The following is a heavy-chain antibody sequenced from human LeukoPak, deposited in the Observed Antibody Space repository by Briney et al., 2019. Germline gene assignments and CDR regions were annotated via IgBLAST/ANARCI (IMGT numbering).Heavy chain of an antibody. CDR1: GGSISSYY. D-gene: IGHD2-21*01. Sequence: SETLSLTCTVSGGSISSYYWSWIRQPPGKGLEWIGYIYYSGSTNYNPSLKSRVTISVDTSKNQFSLKLSSETAADTAVYYCASGGADDAFDIWGQGTMVTVSS. CDR3: ASGGADDAFDI. CDR2: IYYSGST. V-gene: IGHV4-59*08. J-gene: IGHJ3*02.